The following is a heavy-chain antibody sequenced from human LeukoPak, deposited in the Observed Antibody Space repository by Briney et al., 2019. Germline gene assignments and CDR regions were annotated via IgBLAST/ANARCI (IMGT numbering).Heavy chain of an antibody. Sequence: PGQSLRLSCAVAGFTFSIYGMHWVRQAAGKVREWVAVKSYDGSNKGYGDSVQDHFTISRDNADNTLYLQRNSRISEDAAVYYCAKYVRPLRHFHWLPSDWGQGTLVTVSS. J-gene: IGHJ4*02. V-gene: IGHV3-30*18. CDR2: KSYDGSNK. CDR1: GFTFSIYG. CDR3: AKYVRPLRHFHWLPSD. D-gene: IGHD3-9*01.